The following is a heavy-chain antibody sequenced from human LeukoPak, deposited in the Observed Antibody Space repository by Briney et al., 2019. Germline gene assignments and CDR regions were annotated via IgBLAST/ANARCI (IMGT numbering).Heavy chain of an antibody. Sequence: PGGSLRLSCAASGFTFSSHAMHWVRQAPGKGLECVSTISDNGGRTYYANSVKGRFGVSRDNSKNTLYLQMGSLRAEDVAVYYCARGREGAKTRYFDLWGRGTLVTVSS. CDR1: GFTFSSHA. V-gene: IGHV3-64*01. J-gene: IGHJ2*01. CDR2: ISDNGGRT. D-gene: IGHD1-26*01. CDR3: ARGREGAKTRYFDL.